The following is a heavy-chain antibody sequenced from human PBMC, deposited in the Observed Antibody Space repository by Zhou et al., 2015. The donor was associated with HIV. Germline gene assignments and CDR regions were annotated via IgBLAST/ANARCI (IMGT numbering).Heavy chain of an antibody. CDR2: IIPILGIA. CDR3: ASGGSGPGQPRKEYFQH. CDR1: GGTFSSYT. J-gene: IGHJ1*01. Sequence: QVQLVQSGAEVKKPGSSVKVSCKASGGTFSSYTISWVRQAPGQGLEWMGRIIPILGIANYAQKFQGRVTITADKSTSTAYMELSSLRSEDTAVYYCASGGSGPGQPRKEYFQHWGQGTLVTVSS. D-gene: IGHD2-15*01. V-gene: IGHV1-69*02.